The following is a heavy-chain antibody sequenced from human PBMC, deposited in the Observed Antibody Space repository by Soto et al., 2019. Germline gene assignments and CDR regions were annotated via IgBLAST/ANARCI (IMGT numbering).Heavy chain of an antibody. D-gene: IGHD2-2*01. CDR2: FDPEDGET. Sequence: GASVKVSCKVPGYTVTELSMHWVRQAPGKGLEWMGGFDPEDGETIYAQKFQGRVTMTEDTSTDTAYMELSSLRSEDTAVYYCATRGGLDIVVVPAATYYYYYGMDVWGKGTTVTVSS. CDR3: ATRGGLDIVVVPAATYYYYYGMDV. J-gene: IGHJ6*04. V-gene: IGHV1-24*01. CDR1: GYTVTELS.